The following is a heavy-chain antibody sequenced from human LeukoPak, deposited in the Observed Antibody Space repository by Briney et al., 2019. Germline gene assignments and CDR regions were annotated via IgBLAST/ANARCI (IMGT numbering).Heavy chain of an antibody. CDR3: ASPYGSGTFTPGFDY. D-gene: IGHD3-10*01. CDR2: IYYSGST. CDR1: GGSISSSSYY. J-gene: IGHJ4*02. V-gene: IGHV4-39*07. Sequence: SETLSLTCTVSGGSISSSSYYWGWIRQPPGKGLEWIGSIYYSGSTYYNPSLKSRVTISVDTSKNQFSLKLSSVTAADTAVYYCASPYGSGTFTPGFDYWGQGTLVTVSS.